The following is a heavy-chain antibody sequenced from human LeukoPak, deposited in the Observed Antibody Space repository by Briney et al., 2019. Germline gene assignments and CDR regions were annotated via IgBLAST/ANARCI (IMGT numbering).Heavy chain of an antibody. D-gene: IGHD3-10*01. J-gene: IGHJ4*02. CDR1: GFTFTNYA. Sequence: GGSLRLSCAASGFTFTNYAMSWVRQAPGKGLEWVSAISDRGDRTYYTDSVKGRFTISRDNSKTTLYLQMNSLRAEDTAVYCCAKDGSGSYYTPSNFDYWGQGTLVTISS. V-gene: IGHV3-23*01. CDR3: AKDGSGSYYTPSNFDY. CDR2: ISDRGDRT.